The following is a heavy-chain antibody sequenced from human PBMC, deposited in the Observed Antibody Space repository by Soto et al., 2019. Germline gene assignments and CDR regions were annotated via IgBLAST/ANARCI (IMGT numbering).Heavy chain of an antibody. Sequence: SATLSLTCTVSGGSISSSSYYWGWIRQPPGKGLEWIGSIYYSGSTYYNPSLKSRVTISVDTSKNQFSLKLSSVTAADTAVYYCARHFTVNGDPSRAPDYYYGMDVWGQGATDTVSS. CDR2: IYYSGST. CDR3: ARHFTVNGDPSRAPDYYYGMDV. V-gene: IGHV4-39*01. J-gene: IGHJ6*02. CDR1: GGSISSSSYY. D-gene: IGHD4-17*01.